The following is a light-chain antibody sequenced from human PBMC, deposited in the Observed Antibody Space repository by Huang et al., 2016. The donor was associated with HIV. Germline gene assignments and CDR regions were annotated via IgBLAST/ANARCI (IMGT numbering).Light chain of an antibody. J-gene: IGKJ4*01. CDR3: HQRGDWPLT. Sequence: EIVLTQSPATLSLSPGEIATLACRARQSISTYLAWYPQKPGQSPRLLIHGASNRATGIPTSCSGRGSGTDFSLTISSLEPADCALYYCHQRGDWPLTFGGGTKVEIK. CDR1: QSISTY. V-gene: IGKV3-11*01. CDR2: GAS.